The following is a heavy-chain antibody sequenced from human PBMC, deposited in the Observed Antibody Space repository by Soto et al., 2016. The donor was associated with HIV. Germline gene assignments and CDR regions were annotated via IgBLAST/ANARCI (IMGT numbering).Heavy chain of an antibody. V-gene: IGHV3-23*01. J-gene: IGHJ4*02. Sequence: EVQLLESGGSLVRPGGSLRLSCAASGFIFSSYAMIWVRQAPGKGLEWVSSVSGSGISTYYADSVKGRFTISRDKFKNMLYLQMNSLRAEDTAVYYCVKGPYYYDSSGSPGLGYWGQGTLVTVSS. CDR3: VKGPYYYDSSGSPGLGY. D-gene: IGHD3-22*01. CDR1: GFIFSSYA. CDR2: VSGSGIST.